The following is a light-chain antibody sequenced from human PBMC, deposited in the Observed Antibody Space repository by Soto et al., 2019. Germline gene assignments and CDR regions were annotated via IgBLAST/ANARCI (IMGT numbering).Light chain of an antibody. CDR3: QQYYGAWT. V-gene: IGKV1-5*03. CDR2: KVS. CDR1: RSLRGW. Sequence: DFQMTQSPSTLSASVGDRVTITCRASRSLRGWLAWYQLKPGKAPKLLIYKVSSLESGVSSRFSGSGSGTQFTLTINSLQPDDSAVYYCQQYYGAWTFGQGTKVEVK. J-gene: IGKJ1*01.